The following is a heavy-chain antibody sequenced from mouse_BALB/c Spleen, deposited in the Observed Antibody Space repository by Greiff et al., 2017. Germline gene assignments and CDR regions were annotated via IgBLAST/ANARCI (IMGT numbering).Heavy chain of an antibody. CDR1: GFTFSSYY. V-gene: IGHV5-6-2*01. Sequence: EVKLMESGGGLVKLGGSLKLSCAASGFTFSSYYMSWVRQTPEKRLELVAAINSNGGSTYYPDTVKGRFTISRDNAKNTLYLQMSSLKSEDTALYYCARHKSFYGYDGPMDYWGQGTSVTVSS. CDR3: ARHKSFYGYDGPMDY. CDR2: INSNGGST. D-gene: IGHD2-2*01. J-gene: IGHJ4*01.